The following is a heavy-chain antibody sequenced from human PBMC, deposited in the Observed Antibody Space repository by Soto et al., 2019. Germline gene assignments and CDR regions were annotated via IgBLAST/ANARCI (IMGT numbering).Heavy chain of an antibody. CDR3: ASEVVAARADDY. CDR2: INPSGGST. D-gene: IGHD2-15*01. V-gene: IGHV1-46*03. CDR1: GYTFTSYY. Sequence: AASVKVSCKASGYTFTSYYMHWVRQAPGQGLEWMGIINPSGGSTSYAQKFQGRVTMTRDTSTSTVYMELSSLRSEDTAVYYCASEVVAARADDYWGQGTLVTVSS. J-gene: IGHJ4*02.